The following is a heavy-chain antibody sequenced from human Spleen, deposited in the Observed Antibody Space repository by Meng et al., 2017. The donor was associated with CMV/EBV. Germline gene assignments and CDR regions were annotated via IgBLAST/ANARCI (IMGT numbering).Heavy chain of an antibody. CDR2: SIGGSSYR. Sequence: EGHLVESGGDPRKRGRSLRLDCADSGFTFSSDSMDWVCQAPGKGLEWVSASIGGSSYRYYADSVKGRFTISRDNAKNSLYLQMNSLRAEDTAVYYCARYVYPCGGDCYSRFDYLGQGTLVTVSS. V-gene: IGHV3-21*01. CDR3: ARYVYPCGGDCYSRFDY. CDR1: GFTFSSDS. D-gene: IGHD2-21*02. J-gene: IGHJ4*02.